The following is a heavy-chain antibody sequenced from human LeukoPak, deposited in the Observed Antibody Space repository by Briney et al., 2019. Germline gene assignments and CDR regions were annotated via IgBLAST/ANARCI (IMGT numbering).Heavy chain of an antibody. CDR3: ARVYKWLVLTFYYYYMDV. D-gene: IGHD6-19*01. V-gene: IGHV3-53*01. CDR1: GFTVSSNY. J-gene: IGHJ6*03. CDR2: IYSGGST. Sequence: GGSLRLSCAASGFTVSSNYMSWVRRAPGKGLEWVSVIYSGGSTYYADSVKGRLTISRDNSKNTLYLQMNSLRAEDTAVYYCARVYKWLVLTFYYYYMDVWGKGTTVTVSS.